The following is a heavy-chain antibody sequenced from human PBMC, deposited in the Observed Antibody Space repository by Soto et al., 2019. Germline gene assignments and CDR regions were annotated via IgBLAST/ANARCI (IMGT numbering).Heavy chain of an antibody. CDR1: GFTFSSYS. J-gene: IGHJ5*02. V-gene: IGHV3-30-3*01. D-gene: IGHD2-21*02. Sequence: QVQLVQSGGGVVQPGRSLRLPCEASGFTFSSYSMNWVRQTPGKGLEWVAVVSYDGNRKYYADSVKGRFTISRDNAKNTLYLQMDNLRIEDTAVYYCARGLVVTAKGWFDLWGQGTLVTASP. CDR3: ARGLVVTAKGWFDL. CDR2: VSYDGNRK.